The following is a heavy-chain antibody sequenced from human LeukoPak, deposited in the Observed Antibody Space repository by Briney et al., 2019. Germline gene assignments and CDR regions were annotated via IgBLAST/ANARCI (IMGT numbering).Heavy chain of an antibody. CDR3: AKAPDTAMVAYYFEY. Sequence: GGSLRLSCAASGFIFDDYAMHWVRQAPGKGLEWVSGISWNSGSIGYPDSVKGRFTISRDNAKNSLYLQMNSLRAEDTALYYCAKAPDTAMVAYYFEYWGQGVLVTVSS. CDR1: GFIFDDYA. CDR2: ISWNSGSI. J-gene: IGHJ4*02. D-gene: IGHD5-18*01. V-gene: IGHV3-9*01.